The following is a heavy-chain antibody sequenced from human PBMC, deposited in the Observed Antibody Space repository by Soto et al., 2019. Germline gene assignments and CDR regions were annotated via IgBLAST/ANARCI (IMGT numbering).Heavy chain of an antibody. J-gene: IGHJ4*02. Sequence: QVQLVESGGGVVQPGRSLRLSCAASGFTFSSYGMQWVRQSPGEGPEWVAIVANDGSNQYYAESVKGRFTISRDNSKTTVFLEMDSLRPEDTAVYYWARSSGGSSWYPPDCWGQGTLVTVSS. D-gene: IGHD6-13*01. CDR1: GFTFSSYG. V-gene: IGHV3-30*03. CDR3: ARSSGGSSWYPPDC. CDR2: VANDGSNQ.